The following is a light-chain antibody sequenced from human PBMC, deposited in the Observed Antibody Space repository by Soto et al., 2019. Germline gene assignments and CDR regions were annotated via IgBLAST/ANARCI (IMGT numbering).Light chain of an antibody. V-gene: IGKV1-27*01. CDR2: AVS. J-gene: IGKJ1*01. CDR3: QRYNSAPQT. Sequence: DIRMTQSPSSLSASVGDRVTITCRASQGISNYLAWYQQKPGRVPKLLIYAVSTLQPGVPSRFSGSGSGTDFTLTISSLQPEDVATYYCQRYNSAPQTFGQGTKVEIK. CDR1: QGISNY.